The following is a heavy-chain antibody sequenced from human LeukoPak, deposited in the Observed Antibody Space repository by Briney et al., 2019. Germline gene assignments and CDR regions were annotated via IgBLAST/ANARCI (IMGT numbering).Heavy chain of an antibody. J-gene: IGHJ6*03. CDR2: IYTSGST. CDR1: GGSISSGSYY. CDR3: ARDNLERDYDSSGYYGHYYYYYMDV. V-gene: IGHV4-61*02. D-gene: IGHD3-22*01. Sequence: SETLSLTCTVSGGSISSGSYYWSWIRQPAGKGLEWIGRIYTSGSTNYNPSLKSRVTISVDTSKNQFSLKLSSVTAADTAVYYCARDNLERDYDSSGYYGHYYYYYMDVWGKGTTVTVSS.